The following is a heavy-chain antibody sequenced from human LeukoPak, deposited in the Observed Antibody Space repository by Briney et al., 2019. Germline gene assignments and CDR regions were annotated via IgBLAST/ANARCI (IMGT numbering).Heavy chain of an antibody. CDR3: AKERVSSGWNPHWFDP. Sequence: PGGSLRLSCAAAGFTFSSYAMYWVRQAPGKGLEWVSDIIGSGTTTNYADSVKGRFTISRDNSKNTLYLQMNSLRAEDTAVYYCAKERVSSGWNPHWFDPWGQGTLVTVSS. D-gene: IGHD6-19*01. J-gene: IGHJ5*02. CDR1: GFTFSSYA. CDR2: IIGSGTTT. V-gene: IGHV3-23*01.